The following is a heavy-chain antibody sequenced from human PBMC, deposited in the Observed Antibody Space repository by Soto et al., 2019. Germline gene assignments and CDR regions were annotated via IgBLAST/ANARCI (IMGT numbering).Heavy chain of an antibody. CDR1: GFTFSDYA. J-gene: IGHJ4*02. V-gene: IGHV3-23*01. CDR2: ISSSGDHT. CDR3: AKLLRPGLQFFDF. D-gene: IGHD4-4*01. Sequence: EVQLLESGGGLVQPGGSLRLSCAASGFTFSDYAMSWVRQAPGKGLDWVSAISSSGDHTFYADSVKGRFTISRYTSKNPLYLQVNSLSAEDSAVYYCAKLLRPGLQFFDFWGQGTLVTVSS.